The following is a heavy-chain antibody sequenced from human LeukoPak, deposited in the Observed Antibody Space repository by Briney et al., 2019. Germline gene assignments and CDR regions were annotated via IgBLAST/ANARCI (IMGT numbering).Heavy chain of an antibody. D-gene: IGHD1-26*01. CDR3: ARGGLLGSDY. CDR1: GGSISSSSYY. CDR2: IYYSGST. V-gene: IGHV4-39*07. Sequence: SETLSLTCTVSGGSISSSSYYWGWIRQPPGKGLEWIGSIYYSGSTYYNPSLKSRVTISVDTSKNQFSLKLSSVTAADTAVYYCARGGLLGSDYWGQGTLVTVSS. J-gene: IGHJ4*02.